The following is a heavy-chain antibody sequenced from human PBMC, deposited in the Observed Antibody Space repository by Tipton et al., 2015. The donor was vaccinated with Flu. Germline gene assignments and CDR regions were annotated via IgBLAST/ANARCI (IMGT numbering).Heavy chain of an antibody. V-gene: IGHV3-30*07. Sequence: SLRLSCAASGINFSRYAMHWVRQAPGRGLEWVAVISYDATLEYFADSVKGRFTISRDNSKNTLFLQMNSLRSNDTAVYYCASSPWFKEGRLPYWGQGILITVSS. J-gene: IGHJ4*02. CDR2: ISYDATLE. CDR1: GINFSRYA. D-gene: IGHD3-22*01. CDR3: ASSPWFKEGRLPY.